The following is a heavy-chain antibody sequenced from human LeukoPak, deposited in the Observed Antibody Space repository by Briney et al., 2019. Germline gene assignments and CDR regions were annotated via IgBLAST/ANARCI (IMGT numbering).Heavy chain of an antibody. CDR3: ARRIAAKRFDY. CDR1: GGSFSGYY. V-gene: IGHV4-34*01. CDR2: INHSGST. J-gene: IGHJ4*02. D-gene: IGHD6-13*01. Sequence: SETLSLTCAVYGGSFSGYYWSWIRQPPGKGLEWIGEINHSGSTNYNPSLKSGVNISVDTSKNQFSLKLSSVTAADTAVYYCARRIAAKRFDYWGQGTLVTVSS.